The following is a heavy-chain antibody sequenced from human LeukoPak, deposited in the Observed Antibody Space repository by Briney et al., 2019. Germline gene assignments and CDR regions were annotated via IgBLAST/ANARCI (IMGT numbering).Heavy chain of an antibody. Sequence: GGSLRLSCAASGFTFVDYAMHRGRQAPGKGLEWVSLINWDGGSTYYADSVKGRFTISRDNSKNSLYLEMNSLRAEDTALYYCVKAPTLTGTAYYFDYWGQGTLVTVSS. V-gene: IGHV3-43D*03. D-gene: IGHD1-1*01. CDR1: GFTFVDYA. J-gene: IGHJ4*02. CDR3: VKAPTLTGTAYYFDY. CDR2: INWDGGST.